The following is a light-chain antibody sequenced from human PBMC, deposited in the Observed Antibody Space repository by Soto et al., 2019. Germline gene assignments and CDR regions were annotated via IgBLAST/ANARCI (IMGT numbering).Light chain of an antibody. CDR1: QSISSSY. Sequence: EIVLTQSPGTLSLSPGERATLSCRASQSISSSYLAWYQQKPGQAPRLHIYGASNRATGIPDRFGGSGSGTDFTLTISKLEPEDFAVYYCQKYGSSPYTFGQGTKLEIK. CDR3: QKYGSSPYT. CDR2: GAS. V-gene: IGKV3-20*01. J-gene: IGKJ2*01.